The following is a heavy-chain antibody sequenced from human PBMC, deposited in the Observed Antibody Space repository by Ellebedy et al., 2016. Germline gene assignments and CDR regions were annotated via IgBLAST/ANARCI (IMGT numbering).Heavy chain of an antibody. CDR1: GFNFNTFF. J-gene: IGHJ4*02. D-gene: IGHD1-14*01. CDR2: ISADSDTT. CDR3: YHGHYSAS. Sequence: GGSLRLXXTASGFNFNTFFMSWVRQAPGKGLEWVSTISADSDTTRLADSVKGRFTISRDNSRDTLYLQMNSLRAEDTAVYYCYHGHYSASWGQGTLVTVSS. V-gene: IGHV3-23*01.